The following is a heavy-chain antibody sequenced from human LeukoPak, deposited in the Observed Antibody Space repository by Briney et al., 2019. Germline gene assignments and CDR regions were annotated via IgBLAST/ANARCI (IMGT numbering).Heavy chain of an antibody. V-gene: IGHV3-7*03. CDR1: XSXYW. J-gene: IGHJ4*02. CDR3: ATSGYSGYGIDY. Sequence: XSXYWXTWVRQAPGKGLEWVANIKQDGSDTYFVGSVKGRFTISRDNAKNSLYLEMNSLRVEDTAVYYCATSGYSGYGIDYWGQGTLVAVS. CDR2: IKQDGSDT. D-gene: IGHD5-12*01.